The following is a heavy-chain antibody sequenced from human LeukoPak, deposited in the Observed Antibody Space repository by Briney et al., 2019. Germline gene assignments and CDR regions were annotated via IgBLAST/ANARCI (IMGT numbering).Heavy chain of an antibody. CDR3: ARSVDIVATQFDY. CDR2: INPNSGGT. J-gene: IGHJ4*02. Sequence: ASVKVSCKASGYTFTGCYMHWVRQAPGQGLEWMGWINPNSGGTNYAQKFQGRVTMTRDTSISTAYMELSRLRSDDTAVYYCARSVDIVATQFDYWGQGTLVTVSS. V-gene: IGHV1-2*02. D-gene: IGHD5-12*01. CDR1: GYTFTGCY.